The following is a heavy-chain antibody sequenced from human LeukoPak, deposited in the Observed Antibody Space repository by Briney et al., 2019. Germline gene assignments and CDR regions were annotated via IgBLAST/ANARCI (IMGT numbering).Heavy chain of an antibody. Sequence: GGSLRLSCAASGFTFSSYAMSWVRQAPGKGLEWVSAISGSGGSTHYADSVKGRFTISRDNSKNTLYLQMNSLRAEDTAVYYCAKTGYSYGSPFDYWGQGTLVTVSS. V-gene: IGHV3-23*01. CDR3: AKTGYSYGSPFDY. J-gene: IGHJ4*02. CDR2: ISGSGGST. D-gene: IGHD5-18*01. CDR1: GFTFSSYA.